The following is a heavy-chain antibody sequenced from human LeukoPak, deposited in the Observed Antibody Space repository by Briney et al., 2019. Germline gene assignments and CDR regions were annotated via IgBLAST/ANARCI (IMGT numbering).Heavy chain of an antibody. D-gene: IGHD3-10*01. CDR3: AKDLSAFDYYGNSGGY. V-gene: IGHV3-30*02. CDR1: GFTFNNYG. CDR2: IRYDGSNT. Sequence: GGSLRLSCAASGFTFNNYGMHWVRQAPGEGLEWLAFIRYDGSNTYYADSVKGRFTISRDNSMNTLYLQMNSLRPQDTAVYYCAKDLSAFDYYGNSGGYWGQGTLVTVSS. J-gene: IGHJ4*02.